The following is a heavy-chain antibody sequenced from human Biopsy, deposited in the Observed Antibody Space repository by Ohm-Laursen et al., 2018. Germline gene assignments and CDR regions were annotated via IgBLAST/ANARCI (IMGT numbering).Heavy chain of an antibody. D-gene: IGHD3-10*01. CDR2: IYITGEP. J-gene: IGHJ5*02. V-gene: IGHV4-4*07. CDR3: ARAPPLIRGVVESWFDP. Sequence: GTLSLTCSVSGGYISHYYWTWIRQPAGQGLERIGRIYITGEPDYNPSLKSRVTMSVDSSKKQFSLKLKSVTAADTAIYYCARAPPLIRGVVESWFDPWGQGILVTVSS. CDR1: GGYISHYY.